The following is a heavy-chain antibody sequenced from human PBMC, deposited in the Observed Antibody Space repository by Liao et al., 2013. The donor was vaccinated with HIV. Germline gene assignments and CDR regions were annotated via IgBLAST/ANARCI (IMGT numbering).Heavy chain of an antibody. Sequence: QVRLQESGPGLVKPSETLSLTCTVSGGSISSYYWSWIRQPPGKGLEWIGYIYYSGSTNYNPSLKSRVTISVDTSKNQFSLKLSSVTAADTAVYYCAGQQWLVSFGWFDPWGQGTLVTVSS. J-gene: IGHJ5*02. V-gene: IGHV4-59*01. CDR1: GGSISSYY. CDR2: IYYSGST. D-gene: IGHD6-19*01. CDR3: AGQQWLVSFGWFDP.